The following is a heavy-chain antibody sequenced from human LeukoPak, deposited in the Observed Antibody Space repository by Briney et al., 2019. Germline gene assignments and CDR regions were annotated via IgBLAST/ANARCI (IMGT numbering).Heavy chain of an antibody. CDR2: IGISGDA. J-gene: IGHJ4*02. V-gene: IGHV3-13*04. D-gene: IGHD2-8*02. CDR1: GFTFSTYA. Sequence: GGSLRLSCAASGFTFSTYAMHWVRQAPGKGLEWVSAIGISGDAYYPDSVKGRFTISRDNAKNSLYLQMNSLRAGDTAVYYCARAPTALPGAADYWGQGTLVTVSS. CDR3: ARAPTALPGAADY.